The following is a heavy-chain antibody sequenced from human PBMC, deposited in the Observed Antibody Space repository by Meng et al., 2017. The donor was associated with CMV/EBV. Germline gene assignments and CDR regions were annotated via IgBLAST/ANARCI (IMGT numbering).Heavy chain of an antibody. V-gene: IGHV1-2*02. CDR1: GYTFTGYY. J-gene: IGHJ4*02. D-gene: IGHD6-6*01. CDR2: INPNSGGT. Sequence: ASVKVSCKASGYTFTGYYMHWVRQAPGQGLEWMGWINPNSGGTNYAQKFQGRVTMTRDTSTSTVYMELSSLRSEDTAVYYCARAEYSSSYWGQGTLVTVSS. CDR3: ARAEYSSSY.